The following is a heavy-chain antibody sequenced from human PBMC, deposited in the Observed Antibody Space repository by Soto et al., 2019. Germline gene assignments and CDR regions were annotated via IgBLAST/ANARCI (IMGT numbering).Heavy chain of an antibody. D-gene: IGHD1-26*01. CDR2: ISYDGSNK. CDR1: GFSFSSYG. J-gene: IGHJ4*02. V-gene: IGHV3-30*18. CDR3: AKSPSYPVHFDY. Sequence: PGGSLRLSCAASGFSFSSYGMHWVRQAPGKGLEWVAVISYDGSNKYYADSVKGRFTISRDNSKNTLYLQMNSLRAEDTAVYYYAKSPSYPVHFDYWGQGT.